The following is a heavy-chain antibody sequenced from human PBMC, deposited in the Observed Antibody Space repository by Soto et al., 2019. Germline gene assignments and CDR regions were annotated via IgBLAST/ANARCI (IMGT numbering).Heavy chain of an antibody. CDR3: AREGSGFGDPRSWLHP. D-gene: IGHD3-10*01. CDR1: GYTLTSYG. V-gene: IGHV1-18*04. J-gene: IGHJ5*02. Sequence: ASGKVWCECCGYTLTSYGISWARQAPGQGLEWMGWISAYNGNTNYAQKLQGRVTMTTDTSTSTAYMELRSLRSDDTAVYYCAREGSGFGDPRSWLHPWGQGTLV. CDR2: ISAYNGNT.